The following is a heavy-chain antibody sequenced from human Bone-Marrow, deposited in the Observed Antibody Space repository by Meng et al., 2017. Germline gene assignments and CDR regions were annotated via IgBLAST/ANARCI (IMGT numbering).Heavy chain of an antibody. V-gene: IGHV1-18*01. D-gene: IGHD5-18*01. CDR1: GYTFISYG. Sequence: ASVKVSCKASGYTFISYGISWVRQAPGQRLEWMGRIITHNGNTNNAQKLQGRVTMTTDTSTSTAYMELRSLRSDDTAVYYCARDKYSYGSGDAFDIWGQGTKVTVSS. CDR2: IITHNGNT. CDR3: ARDKYSYGSGDAFDI. J-gene: IGHJ3*02.